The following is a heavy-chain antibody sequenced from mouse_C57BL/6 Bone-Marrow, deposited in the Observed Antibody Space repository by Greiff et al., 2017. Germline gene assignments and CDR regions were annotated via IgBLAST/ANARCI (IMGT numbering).Heavy chain of an antibody. CDR2: IDPSDSDN. CDR3: ARCYAMDY. J-gene: IGHJ4*01. Sequence: VQLQQPGAELVKPGASVKLSCKASGYTFTSYWMQWVKQRPGQGLEWIGEIDPSDSDNNYNQKFKGKATLTVDTTSSTAYMQLSSLTSEDSAVYYCARCYAMDYWGQGTSVTVSS. V-gene: IGHV1-50*01. CDR1: GYTFTSYW.